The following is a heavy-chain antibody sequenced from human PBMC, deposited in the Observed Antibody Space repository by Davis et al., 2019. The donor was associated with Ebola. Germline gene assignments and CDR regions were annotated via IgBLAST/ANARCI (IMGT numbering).Heavy chain of an antibody. CDR1: SGSFSGYY. J-gene: IGHJ5*02. CDR2: INHSGST. CDR3: ARDPHSSSNNWFDP. D-gene: IGHD6-6*01. Sequence: MPSETLSLTCAVYSGSFSGYYWSCIRQPPGKGLEWIGEINHSGSTNYNPSLKSRVTISVDTSKNQFSLKLSSVTAADTAVYYCARDPHSSSNNWFDPWGQGTLATVSS. V-gene: IGHV4-34*01.